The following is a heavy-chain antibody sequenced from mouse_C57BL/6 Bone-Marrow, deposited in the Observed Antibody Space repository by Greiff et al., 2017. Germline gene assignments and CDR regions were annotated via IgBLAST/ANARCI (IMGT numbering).Heavy chain of an antibody. CDR3: ARWPYSNYFAY. CDR1: GYAFSSYW. J-gene: IGHJ3*01. D-gene: IGHD2-5*01. CDR2: IYPGDGDT. Sequence: LVESGAELVKPGASVKISCKASGYAFSSYWMNWVKQRPGKGLEWIGQIYPGDGDTNYNGKFKGKATLTADKSSSTAYMQLSSLTSEDSAVYFCARWPYSNYFAYWGQGTLVTVSA. V-gene: IGHV1-80*01.